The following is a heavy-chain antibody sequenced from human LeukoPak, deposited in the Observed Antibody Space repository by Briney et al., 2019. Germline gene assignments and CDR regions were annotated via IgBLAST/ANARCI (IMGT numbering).Heavy chain of an antibody. V-gene: IGHV3-11*01. CDR3: AKDPNGDYVGAFDF. CDR2: INNGGVTI. J-gene: IGHJ3*01. CDR1: GFTFSDYY. Sequence: GGSLRLSCAAAGFTFSDYYMSWIRQAPGKGLEWVSYINNGGVTIYYADSVKGRFTVSRDNSKNTLYLQMNSLRAVDTAVYYCAKDPNGDYVGAFDFWGQGTMVTVSS. D-gene: IGHD4-17*01.